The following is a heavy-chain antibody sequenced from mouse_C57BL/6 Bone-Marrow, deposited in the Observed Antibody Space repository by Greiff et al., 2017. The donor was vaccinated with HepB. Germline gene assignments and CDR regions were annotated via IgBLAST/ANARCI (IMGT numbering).Heavy chain of an antibody. V-gene: IGHV1-81*01. J-gene: IGHJ1*03. CDR3: ARPSYSNYDWYFDV. Sequence: QVQLQQSGAELARPGASVKLSCKASGYTFTSYGISWVKQRTGQGLVWIGEIYPRSGNTYYNEKFKGKATLTADKSSSTAYMELRSLTSEDSAVYFCARPSYSNYDWYFDVWGTGATVTVAS. CDR1: GYTFTSYG. CDR2: IYPRSGNT. D-gene: IGHD2-5*01.